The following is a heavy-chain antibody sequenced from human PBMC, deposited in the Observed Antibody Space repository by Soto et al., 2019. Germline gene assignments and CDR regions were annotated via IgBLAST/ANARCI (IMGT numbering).Heavy chain of an antibody. J-gene: IGHJ6*02. CDR3: ARHGPRVYYDNSDYYYYDMDV. CDR1: GYSFTIYC. D-gene: IGHD3-22*01. Sequence: PGESLKISCDGSGYSFTIYCIGWVLQMPGKGLDWMGIIYPGDSDTRYSLSFQGQVTISADKSISTAYLQWSSLKASDTAMYYCARHGPRVYYDNSDYYYYDMDVWGQGTTVTVSS. CDR2: IYPGDSDT. V-gene: IGHV5-51*01.